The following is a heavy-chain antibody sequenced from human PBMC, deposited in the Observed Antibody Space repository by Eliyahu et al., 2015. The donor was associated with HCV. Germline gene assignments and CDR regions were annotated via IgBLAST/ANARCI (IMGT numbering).Heavy chain of an antibody. Sequence: EVQLVESGGGLVQPGRSLRLSCAASGFTFDDYAIHWVRQAPRKGLEWVSGISWNSGSIGYADSVKGRFTISRNNVKNSLYLQMNSLRTEDTAFYYCAKDLRPSSGYALTDAFDIWGQGTKVTVSP. D-gene: IGHD3-22*01. J-gene: IGHJ3*02. CDR1: GFTFDDYA. CDR3: AKDLRPSSGYALTDAFDI. CDR2: ISWNSGSI. V-gene: IGHV3-9*01.